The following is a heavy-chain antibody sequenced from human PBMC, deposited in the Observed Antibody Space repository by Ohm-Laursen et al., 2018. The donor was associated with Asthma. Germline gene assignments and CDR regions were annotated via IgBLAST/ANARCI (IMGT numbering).Heavy chain of an antibody. J-gene: IGHJ4*02. D-gene: IGHD6-19*01. CDR1: GFTFSNYA. CDR2: IPFDGSDK. CDR3: VRDSYRSGWYGQFDY. V-gene: IGHV3-30-3*01. Sequence: SLRLSCAASGFTFSNYAFHWVRQAPGKGLEWVALIPFDGSDKNHGDSVKGRFTISRDNSKNTLYLEMNSLRGEDTAVYYCVRDSYRSGWYGQFDYWGQGTLVTVSS.